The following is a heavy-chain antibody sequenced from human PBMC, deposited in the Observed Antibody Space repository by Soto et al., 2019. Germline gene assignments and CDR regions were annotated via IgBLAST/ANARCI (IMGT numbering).Heavy chain of an antibody. Sequence: GGSLRLSCAASGFTFSSYAMHWVRQAPGKGLEWVAVIWYDGSNKYYADSVKGRFTISRDNSKNTLYLQMNSLRAEDTAVYYCARERGHYYDSSGRDYWGQGTLVTVSS. CDR2: IWYDGSNK. J-gene: IGHJ4*02. V-gene: IGHV3-33*08. D-gene: IGHD3-22*01. CDR1: GFTFSSYA. CDR3: ARERGHYYDSSGRDY.